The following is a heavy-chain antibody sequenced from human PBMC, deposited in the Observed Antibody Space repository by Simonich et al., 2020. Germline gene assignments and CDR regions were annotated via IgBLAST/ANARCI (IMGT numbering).Heavy chain of an antibody. CDR1: GFTFSSYG. CDR2: IWCEEKNK. V-gene: IGHV3-33*01. D-gene: IGHD6-19*01. J-gene: IGHJ4*02. CDR3: ARPLPGIAVAGTPRDFDY. Sequence: QVQLVESGGGVVQPGRSLRLSCAASGFTFSSYGMHRVRQAPGKGLEEVSIIWCEEKNKYYADSVKGRFTISRDNSKNPLYLQMNSLRAEDTAVYYCARPLPGIAVAGTPRDFDYWGQGTLVTVSS.